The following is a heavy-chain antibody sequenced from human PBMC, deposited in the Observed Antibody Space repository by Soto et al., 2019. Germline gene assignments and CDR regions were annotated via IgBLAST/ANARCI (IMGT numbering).Heavy chain of an antibody. J-gene: IGHJ4*02. V-gene: IGHV4-59*08. CDR2: VYYSGTT. CDR1: RDSISTYY. D-gene: IGHD6-19*01. Sequence: SQTLSLTCTVSRDSISTYYWNWIRQPPGKGLEWIGHVYYSGTTNYNASLKSRVTISVDTSRNQFSLKLTSVTAADTAVYYCARPSVAGAWGPFGYWGQGTLVTVSS. CDR3: ARPSVAGAWGPFGY.